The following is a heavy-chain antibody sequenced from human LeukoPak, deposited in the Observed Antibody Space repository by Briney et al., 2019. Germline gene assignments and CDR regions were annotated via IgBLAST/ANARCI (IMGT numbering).Heavy chain of an antibody. CDR2: ISWNSGSI. J-gene: IGHJ4*02. D-gene: IGHD6-13*01. CDR3: AKGISSSWYYSYDY. Sequence: GGSLRLSCAASGFTFDDYAMHWVRQAPGKGLEWVSSISWNSGSIVYADSVKGRFTISRGNAKNSLYLQMNSLRAEDMALYYCAKGISSSWYYSYDYWGQGTLVTVSS. V-gene: IGHV3-9*03. CDR1: GFTFDDYA.